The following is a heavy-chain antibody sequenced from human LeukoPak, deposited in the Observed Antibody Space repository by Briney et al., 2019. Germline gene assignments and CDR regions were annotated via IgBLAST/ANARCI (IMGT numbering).Heavy chain of an antibody. CDR1: GGSISSYY. D-gene: IGHD6-19*01. CDR3: ARGPWYSSGWHYFDY. J-gene: IGHJ4*02. V-gene: IGHV4-59*01. CDR2: IYYSGST. Sequence: PSETLPLTCTVSGGSISSYYWSWIRQPPGKGLEWIGYIYYSGSTNYNPSLKSRVTISVDTSKNQFSLKLSSVTAADTAVYYCARGPWYSSGWHYFDYWGQGTLVTVSS.